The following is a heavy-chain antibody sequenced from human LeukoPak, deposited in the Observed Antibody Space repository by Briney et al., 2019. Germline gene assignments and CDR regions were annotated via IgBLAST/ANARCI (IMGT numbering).Heavy chain of an antibody. CDR3: ARDVYGGNFDY. CDR1: GFSVSSNY. V-gene: IGHV3-7*01. Sequence: GGSLRLSCAASGFSVSSNYMSWVRQAPGKGLEWVANINQDGIKKNYVDSVKGRFTISRDIVRNSLYLQMNSLSAEDTAVYYCARDVYGGNFDYWGQGTLVTVSS. D-gene: IGHD4-23*01. CDR2: INQDGIKK. J-gene: IGHJ4*02.